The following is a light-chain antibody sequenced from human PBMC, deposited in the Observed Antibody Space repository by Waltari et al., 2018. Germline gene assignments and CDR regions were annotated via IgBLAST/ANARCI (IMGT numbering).Light chain of an antibody. CDR2: DVS. CDR1: SSDVGGYNH. Sequence: QSALTQSASVSGSPGQSITISCTGTSSDVGGYNHVSWYQQHPGKAPQLMIYDVSKRPSGVSNRFSGSKSGNTASLTISGLQAEDEADYYCSSYTSSSTYVFGTGTKVTVL. V-gene: IGLV2-14*01. CDR3: SSYTSSSTYV. J-gene: IGLJ1*01.